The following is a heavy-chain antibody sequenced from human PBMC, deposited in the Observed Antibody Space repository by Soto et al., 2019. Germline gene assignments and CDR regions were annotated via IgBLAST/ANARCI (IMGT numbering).Heavy chain of an antibody. Sequence: PGGSLRLSCAASGFTFSSYSMNWVRQAPGKGLEWVSSISSSSSYIYYADSVKGRFNISRDNAKNSLYLQMNSLRAEDTAVYYCASDAPYYYDSSGYLNWFDPWGQGTLVTVSS. D-gene: IGHD3-22*01. J-gene: IGHJ5*02. CDR3: ASDAPYYYDSSGYLNWFDP. V-gene: IGHV3-21*01. CDR1: GFTFSSYS. CDR2: ISSSSSYI.